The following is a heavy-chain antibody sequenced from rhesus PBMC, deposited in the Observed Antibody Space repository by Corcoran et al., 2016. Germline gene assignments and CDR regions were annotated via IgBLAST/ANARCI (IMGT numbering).Heavy chain of an antibody. D-gene: IGHD1-44*01. CDR2: IYPGDSET. CDR1: GYNFTSSW. J-gene: IGHJ4*01. V-gene: IGHV5S1*01. CDR3: ARSLGGEPI. Sequence: EVQRVQSGAEVKRTGESLRISLKTPGYNFTSSWISWVRQMPGKGLEWMGSIYPGDSETTYNPSFQGHVTTSADKSISTTYLQWSSLKASDTATYYCARSLGGEPIWGQGVQVTVS.